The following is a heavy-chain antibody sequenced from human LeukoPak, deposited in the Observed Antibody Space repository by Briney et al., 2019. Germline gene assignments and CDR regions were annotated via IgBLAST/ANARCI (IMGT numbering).Heavy chain of an antibody. CDR2: INPNSGGT. CDR1: GYTFSDYY. V-gene: IGHV1-2*02. J-gene: IGHJ4*02. Sequence: ASVKVSCKASGYTFSDYYMHWVRQPPGQGLEWVGWINPNSGGTKYAQKFQGRVTVTRDMSVSTAYMELKWLRSDDTAVYYCARNGGNYAAVFDGWGQGTLVTVSS. D-gene: IGHD4-23*01. CDR3: ARNGGNYAAVFDG.